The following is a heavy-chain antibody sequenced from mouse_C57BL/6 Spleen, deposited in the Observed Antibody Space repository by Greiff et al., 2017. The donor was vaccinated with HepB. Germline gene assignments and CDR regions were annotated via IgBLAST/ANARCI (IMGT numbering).Heavy chain of an antibody. CDR2: ISSGGDYI. CDR1: GFTFSSYA. V-gene: IGHV5-9-1*02. J-gene: IGHJ2*01. D-gene: IGHD1-1*01. Sequence: DVMLVESGEGLVKPGGSLKLSCAASGFTFSSYAMSWVRQTPEKRLEWVAYISSGGDYIYYADTVKGRFTISRDNARNNLYLQMSSLKSEDTAMYYCTRVNYYYGSSLGFDYWGQGTTLTVSS. CDR3: TRVNYYYGSSLGFDY.